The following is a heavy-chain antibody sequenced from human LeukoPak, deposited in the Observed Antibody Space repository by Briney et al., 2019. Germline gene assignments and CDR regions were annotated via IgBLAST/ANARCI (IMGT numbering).Heavy chain of an antibody. CDR1: GGSFSGYY. Sequence: SETLSLTCAVYGGSFSGYYWSWIRQPPGKGLEWIGEINHSGSTNYNPSLKSRVTISVDTSKNQFSLKLSSVTAADTAVYYCASLGYCSSTSCRNHWFDPWGQGTLVTVSS. J-gene: IGHJ5*02. CDR3: ASLGYCSSTSCRNHWFDP. CDR2: INHSGST. V-gene: IGHV4-34*01. D-gene: IGHD2-2*01.